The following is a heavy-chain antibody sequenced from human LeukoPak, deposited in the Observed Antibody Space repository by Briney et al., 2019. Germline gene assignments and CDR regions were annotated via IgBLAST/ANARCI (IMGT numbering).Heavy chain of an antibody. J-gene: IGHJ3*02. CDR1: LGSIRNYY. V-gene: IGHV4-59*12. D-gene: IGHD3-16*01. CDR2: IHISGIT. Sequence: SGTLSLTCTVSLGSIRNYYWSWIRQSPGKGLEWVGFIHISGITDSNPSLKGRVTISVDTSKNQFSLKLSSVTAADTAVYYCARAGRMGGPGDAFDIWGQGTMVTVSS. CDR3: ARAGRMGGPGDAFDI.